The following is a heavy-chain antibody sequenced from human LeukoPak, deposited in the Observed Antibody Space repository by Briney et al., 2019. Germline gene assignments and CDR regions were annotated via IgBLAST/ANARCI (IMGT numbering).Heavy chain of an antibody. J-gene: IGHJ4*02. Sequence: GGSLRLSCSASGFTFSNYAMHWVRQAPGKGLEYVSGISSNGRSTYHADSVKGRFTMSRDSSKNTLYLQMSSLGVEDTAVYYCVGGYFFDYWGQGTLVTVSS. CDR1: GFTFSNYA. CDR3: VGGYFFDY. V-gene: IGHV3-64D*06. CDR2: ISSNGRST.